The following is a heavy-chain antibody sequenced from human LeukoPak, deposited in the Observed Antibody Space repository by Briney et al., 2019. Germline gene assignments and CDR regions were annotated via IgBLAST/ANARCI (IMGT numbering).Heavy chain of an antibody. V-gene: IGHV1-24*01. CDR1: TLNGKT. Sequence: TLNGKTVDLGGRPTIKEKEWMGGFDPEDGETIYAQKFQGRVTMTEDTSTDTAYMELSSLRSEDTAVYYCATPSLSSWYFFDYWGQGTLVTVSS. CDR3: ATPSLSSWYFFDY. D-gene: IGHD6-13*01. CDR2: FDPEDGET. J-gene: IGHJ4*02.